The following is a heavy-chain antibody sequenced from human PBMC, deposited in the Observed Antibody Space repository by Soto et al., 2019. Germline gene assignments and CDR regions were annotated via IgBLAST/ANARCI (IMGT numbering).Heavy chain of an antibody. Sequence: EVQLLESGGGLVQPGGSLRLSCAASGFTFSNYAMGWVRQAPGKGLEWVSVISGGGGSSYYADSMKGRFTISRDNSKNTLYLQINRLRAEDTAVYYCATIATIGGQGGFDPWGQGTLVTVSS. CDR2: ISGGGGSS. D-gene: IGHD1-26*01. CDR3: ATIATIGGQGGFDP. V-gene: IGHV3-23*01. J-gene: IGHJ5*02. CDR1: GFTFSNYA.